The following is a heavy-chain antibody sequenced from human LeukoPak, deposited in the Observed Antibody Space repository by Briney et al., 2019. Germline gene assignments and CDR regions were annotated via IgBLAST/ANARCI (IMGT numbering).Heavy chain of an antibody. CDR2: ISSSGSNI. CDR3: ATESSRSSAY. D-gene: IGHD6-6*01. Sequence: GGSLRLSCAASTFTFSSFAMNWVRQAPGRGLEWLSYISSSGSNIYYADSVKGRFTISRDNGQNSLYLQMSSLRAEDTAVYYCATESSRSSAYWGQGTLVTVSS. J-gene: IGHJ4*02. CDR1: TFTFSSFA. V-gene: IGHV3-48*03.